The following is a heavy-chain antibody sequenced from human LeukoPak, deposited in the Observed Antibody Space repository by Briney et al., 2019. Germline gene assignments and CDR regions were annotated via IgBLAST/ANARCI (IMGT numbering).Heavy chain of an antibody. Sequence: GGALRLSCAASGFXFSSYEINWVRQAPGKGLKWLSDINYNGESIYYADSLKGRFTVSRDNARGSLSLQMDSLRGEDTAVYYCARRATVTYHGMDVWGQGTTVTVSS. D-gene: IGHD4-17*01. CDR2: INYNGESI. CDR3: ARRATVTYHGMDV. CDR1: GFXFSSYE. J-gene: IGHJ6*02. V-gene: IGHV3-48*03.